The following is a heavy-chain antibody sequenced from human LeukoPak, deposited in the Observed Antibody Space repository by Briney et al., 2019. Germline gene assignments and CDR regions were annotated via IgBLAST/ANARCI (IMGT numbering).Heavy chain of an antibody. D-gene: IGHD3-3*01. Sequence: ASEKVSCKASGYTFTSYGISWVRQAPGQGLEWMGWISAYNGNTNYAQKLQGRVTMTTDTSTSTAYMELRSLRSDDTAVYYCARDSDDFWSGYQNWFDPWGQGTLVTVSS. J-gene: IGHJ5*02. CDR2: ISAYNGNT. CDR3: ARDSDDFWSGYQNWFDP. CDR1: GYTFTSYG. V-gene: IGHV1-18*01.